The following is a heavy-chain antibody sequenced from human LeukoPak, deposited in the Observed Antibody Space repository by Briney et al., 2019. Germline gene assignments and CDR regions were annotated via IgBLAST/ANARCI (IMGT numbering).Heavy chain of an antibody. CDR3: AKDLLSSYYYNGMDV. D-gene: IGHD2-21*01. CDR1: GFTFSSYA. CDR2: ICGCGCDT. Sequence: GGSVRLSCAASGFTFSSYAMSWVRQTPARGVEWVSGICGCGCDTHYTDSVKGRFTISRDNSKDTLYVQMNSLRAEDTGVYYCAKDLLSSYYYNGMDVWGQGTTVTVSS. J-gene: IGHJ6*02. V-gene: IGHV3-23*01.